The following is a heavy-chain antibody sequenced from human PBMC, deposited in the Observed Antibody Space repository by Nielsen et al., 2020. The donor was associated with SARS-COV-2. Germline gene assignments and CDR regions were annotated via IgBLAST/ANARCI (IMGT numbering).Heavy chain of an antibody. J-gene: IGHJ6*02. CDR1: GCTFTSYA. CDR2: INAGNGNT. D-gene: IGHD5-12*01. CDR3: ARSGFTNFHYYYGMDV. Sequence: ASVQVSCKASGCTFTSYAMHWVRQAPGQRLEWMGWINAGNGNTKYSQKFQGRITINRDTYASTAYMDLSSLRSEDTAVYYCARSGFTNFHYYYGMDVWGQGTAVSVSS. V-gene: IGHV1-3*01.